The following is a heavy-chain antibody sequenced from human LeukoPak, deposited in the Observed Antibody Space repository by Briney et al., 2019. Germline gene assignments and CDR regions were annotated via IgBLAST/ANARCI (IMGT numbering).Heavy chain of an antibody. CDR1: GGSISSNGYY. J-gene: IGHJ4*02. CDR3: ASRKLGNDY. CDR2: IYYSGST. V-gene: IGHV4-39*07. Sequence: SSETLSLTCTVSGGSISSNGYYWAWFRQPPGKGLEWIGSIYYSGSTNYNPSLKSRVTISVDTSKNQFSLKLSSVTAADTAVYYCASRKLGNDYWGQGTLVTVSS. D-gene: IGHD7-27*01.